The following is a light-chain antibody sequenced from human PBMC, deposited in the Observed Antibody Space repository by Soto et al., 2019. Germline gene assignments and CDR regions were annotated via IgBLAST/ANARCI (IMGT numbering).Light chain of an antibody. CDR2: SDD. CDR1: TSNIGGKS. J-gene: IGLJ2*01. CDR3: SSWDDSLTVV. V-gene: IGLV1-44*01. Sequence: QSVLTQPPSASATPGQRVTISCSGSTSNIGGKSVTWYQQIPGAAPKVVIHSDDQRPSGVPDRLSGSKSGTSASLAINAVQSEDEADYFCSSWDDSLTVVFGGGTKLTVL.